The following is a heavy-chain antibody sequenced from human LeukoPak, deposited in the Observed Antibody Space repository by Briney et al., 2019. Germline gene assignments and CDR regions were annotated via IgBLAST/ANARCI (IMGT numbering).Heavy chain of an antibody. D-gene: IGHD3-16*01. V-gene: IGHV4-4*02. CDR2: IYHSGST. Sequence: PSGTLSLTCAVSGGSISSNWWSWVRQPPGKGLEWIGEIYHSGSTNYNPSLKGRVTISIDKSKNQFSLKLSSVTAADTAVYYCARSAGGMWGAFDMWGPGTMVTVSS. CDR1: GGSISSNW. J-gene: IGHJ3*02. CDR3: ARSAGGMWGAFDM.